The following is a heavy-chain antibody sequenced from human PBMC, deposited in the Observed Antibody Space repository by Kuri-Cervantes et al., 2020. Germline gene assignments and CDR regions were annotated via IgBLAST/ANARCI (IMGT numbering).Heavy chain of an antibody. CDR2: IVNTGST. CDR1: SGSISTYY. J-gene: IGHJ4*02. CDR3: ASAYGDYAHLGY. D-gene: IGHD4-17*01. V-gene: IGHV4-59*12. Sequence: SETLSLTCSISSGSISTYYWSWIRQPPGKGLEWIGDIVNTGSTNYRPSLKSRVIMSVDTSMNQFSLRLSSVTAADTAVYYCASAYGDYAHLGYWGQGTLVTVSS.